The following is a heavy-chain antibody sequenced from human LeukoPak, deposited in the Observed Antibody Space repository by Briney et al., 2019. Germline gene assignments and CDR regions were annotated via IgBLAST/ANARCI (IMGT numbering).Heavy chain of an antibody. V-gene: IGHV3-9*01. CDR3: AKDAHRDPRYFDY. CDR1: GFTFDDYA. Sequence: GGSLRLSCAASGFTFDDYAMHWVRQAPGKGLEWVSGISWNSGSIGYADSVKGRFTISRDNAKNPLYLQMNSLRAEDTALYYCAKDAHRDPRYFDYWGQGTLVTVSS. J-gene: IGHJ4*02. CDR2: ISWNSGSI.